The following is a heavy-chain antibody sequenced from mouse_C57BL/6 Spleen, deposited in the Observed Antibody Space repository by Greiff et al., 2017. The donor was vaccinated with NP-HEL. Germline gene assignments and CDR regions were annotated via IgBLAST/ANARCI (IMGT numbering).Heavy chain of an antibody. J-gene: IGHJ2*01. V-gene: IGHV5-16*01. Sequence: EVKLMESEGGLVQPGSSMKLSCTASGFTFSDYYMAWVRQVPEKGLEWVANINYDGSSTYYLDSLKSRFIISRDNAKNILYLQMSSLKSEDTATYYCARDSQLFNFDYWGQGTTLTVSS. CDR1: GFTFSDYY. CDR3: ARDSQLFNFDY. CDR2: INYDGSST. D-gene: IGHD4-1*02.